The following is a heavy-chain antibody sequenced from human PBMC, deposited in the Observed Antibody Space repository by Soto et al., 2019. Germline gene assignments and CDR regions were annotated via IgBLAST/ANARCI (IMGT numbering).Heavy chain of an antibody. CDR1: GGSISSSSYY. J-gene: IGHJ4*02. CDR3: ARVDDFDY. CDR2: IYHSGST. V-gene: IGHV4-39*07. Sequence: PSETLSLTCTVSGGSISSSSYYWGWVRQPPGKGLEWIGEIYHSGSTNYNPSLKSRVTISVDKSKNQFSLKLSSVTAADTAVYYCARVDDFDYWGQGTRVTVSS.